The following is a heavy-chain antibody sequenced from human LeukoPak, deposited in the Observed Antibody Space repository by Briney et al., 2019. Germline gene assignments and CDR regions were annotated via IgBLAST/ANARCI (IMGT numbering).Heavy chain of an antibody. J-gene: IGHJ4*02. D-gene: IGHD3-9*01. CDR2: IIPIFGTA. Sequence: SVKVSCKASGGTFSSYAISRVRQAPGQGLEWMGGIIPIFGTANYAQKFQGRVTITADESTSTAYMELSSLRSEDTAVYYCARGAPYYNILTGSKGDPYYFDYWGQGTLVTVSS. CDR3: ARGAPYYNILTGSKGDPYYFDY. V-gene: IGHV1-69*13. CDR1: GGTFSSYA.